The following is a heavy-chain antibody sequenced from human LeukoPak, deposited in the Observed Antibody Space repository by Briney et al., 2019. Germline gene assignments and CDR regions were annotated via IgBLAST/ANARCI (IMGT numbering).Heavy chain of an antibody. V-gene: IGHV4-59*01. CDR1: GGSISSYY. D-gene: IGHD3-3*01. J-gene: IGHJ6*02. Sequence: SGTLSLTCTVSGGSISSYYWSWIRQPPGKGLEWIGYIYYSGSTNYNPSLKSRVTISVDTSKNQFSLKLSSVTAADTAVYYCARDSEGDSYYDFHYGMDVWGQGTTVTVSS. CDR2: IYYSGST. CDR3: ARDSEGDSYYDFHYGMDV.